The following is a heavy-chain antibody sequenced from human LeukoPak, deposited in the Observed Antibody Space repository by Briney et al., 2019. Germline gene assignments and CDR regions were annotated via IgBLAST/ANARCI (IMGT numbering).Heavy chain of an antibody. CDR2: FDPEDGET. CDR1: GYTLTELS. J-gene: IGHJ4*02. V-gene: IGHV1-24*01. CDR3: ATGSSSWYYFDY. Sequence: GASVKVSCKVSGYTLTELSMHWVRQAPGRGLEWRGGFDPEDGETIYAQKFQGRVTMTEDTSTDTAYMELSSLRSEDTAVYYCATGSSSWYYFDYWGQGTLVTVSS. D-gene: IGHD6-13*01.